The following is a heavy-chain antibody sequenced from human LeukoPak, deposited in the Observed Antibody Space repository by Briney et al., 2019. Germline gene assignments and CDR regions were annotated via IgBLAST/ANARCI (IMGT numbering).Heavy chain of an antibody. CDR1: GESFSGYY. D-gene: IGHD1-14*01. V-gene: IGHV4-34*01. Sequence: SETLSLTCAVYGESFSGYYWSWIREPPGKGLEWIGEINHNGSTNYNPSLTRRVTISVDTAKKQFSLKLSSVTAADTAVYYCATGKGAIPIFGKPYNWFEPWGHGNLGTVS. CDR2: INHNGST. CDR3: ATGKGAIPIFGKPYNWFEP. J-gene: IGHJ5*02.